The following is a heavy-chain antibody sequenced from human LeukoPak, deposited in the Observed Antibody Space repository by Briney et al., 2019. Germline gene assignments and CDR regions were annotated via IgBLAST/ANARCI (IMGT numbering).Heavy chain of an antibody. CDR1: GFTFSSYA. D-gene: IGHD6-13*01. Sequence: PGGSLRLSCAASGFTFSSYAMHWVRQAPGKGLEWVAVISYDGSNKYYADSVKGRFTISRDNSKNTLYLQMNSLRAEDTAVYYCARGRQPQVYYYYYMDVWGKGTTVTVSS. J-gene: IGHJ6*03. CDR3: ARGRQPQVYYYYYMDV. V-gene: IGHV3-30*04. CDR2: ISYDGSNK.